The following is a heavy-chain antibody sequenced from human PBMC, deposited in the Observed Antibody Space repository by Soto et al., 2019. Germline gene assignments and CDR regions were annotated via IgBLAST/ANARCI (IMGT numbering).Heavy chain of an antibody. CDR2: ISKDSGRAT. D-gene: IGHD6-13*01. Sequence: GGSLRLSCAASGFIFRDWFMSWIRKAPEKGLEWISYISKDSGRATRYADSVKGRFTISRDNAKNTMFLQMNSLAAEDTAVYYCARGTPGYSNSYFDFWGQGALVTVSS. V-gene: IGHV3-11*04. CDR3: ARGTPGYSNSYFDF. CDR1: GFIFRDWF. J-gene: IGHJ4*02.